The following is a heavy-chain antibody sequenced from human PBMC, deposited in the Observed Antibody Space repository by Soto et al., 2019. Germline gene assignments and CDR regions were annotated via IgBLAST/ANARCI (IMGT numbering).Heavy chain of an antibody. CDR2: ISYDGSNK. CDR1: GFTFSSYG. V-gene: IGHV3-30*18. Sequence: GGSLRLSCAASGFTFSSYGMHWVRQAPGKGLEWVAVISYDGSNKYYADSVKGRFTISRDNSKNTLYLQMNSLRAEDTAVYYCAKDYRWYKGGPDYWGQGTLATVSS. D-gene: IGHD1-20*01. J-gene: IGHJ4*02. CDR3: AKDYRWYKGGPDY.